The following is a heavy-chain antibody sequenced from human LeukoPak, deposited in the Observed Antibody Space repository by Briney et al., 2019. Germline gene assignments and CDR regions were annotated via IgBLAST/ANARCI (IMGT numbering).Heavy chain of an antibody. CDR3: ARGNLYTAATIEVF. V-gene: IGHV3-30-3*01. J-gene: IGHJ4*02. CDR2: ISSDGSIQ. D-gene: IGHD5-18*01. CDR1: GFDFSSYA. Sequence: PGGSLRLSCAASGFDFSSYAIHWVRQAPGKGLEWVAVISSDGSIQDYADSARGRFTVSRDNSKNTLYLHMSSLRPEDTSQYYCARGNLYTAATIEVFWGGGPLVSVSS.